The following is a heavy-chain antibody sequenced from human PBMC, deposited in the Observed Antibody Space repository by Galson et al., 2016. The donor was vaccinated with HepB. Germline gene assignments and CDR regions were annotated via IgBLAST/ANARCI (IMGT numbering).Heavy chain of an antibody. D-gene: IGHD2-15*01. J-gene: IGHJ6*02. V-gene: IGHV3-7*03. CDR1: GFTLTNYW. CDR3: ARGGLGYCSGGSCSLGDYGMDV. Sequence: SLRLSCAASGFTLTNYWMNWVRRTPGKGLEWVANVSPNGGEEYYVDSVKGRFTISRENAKNSLYLQMNTLRAEDTAVYYCARGGLGYCSGGSCSLGDYGMDVWGQGTTVTVSS. CDR2: VSPNGGEE.